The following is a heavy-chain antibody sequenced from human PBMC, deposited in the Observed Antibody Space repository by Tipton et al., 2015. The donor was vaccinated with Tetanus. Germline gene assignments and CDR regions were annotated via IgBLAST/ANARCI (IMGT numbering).Heavy chain of an antibody. CDR3: ARRRGGTRDYYASGY. CDR2: ISASGRNT. V-gene: IGHV3-23*01. D-gene: IGHD3-22*01. Sequence: SLRLSCAASGFTFSNYAMIWVRQAPGKGLEWVSAISASGRNTYYADSVKGRFTSSRDNSKNIHYLEMSSLRAEDTAVYYCARRRGGTRDYYASGYWGQGTLVTVSS. J-gene: IGHJ4*02. CDR1: GFTFSNYA.